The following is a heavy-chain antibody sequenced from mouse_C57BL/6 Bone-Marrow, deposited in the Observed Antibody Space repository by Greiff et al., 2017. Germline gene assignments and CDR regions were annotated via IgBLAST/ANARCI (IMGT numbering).Heavy chain of an antibody. V-gene: IGHV1-76*01. J-gene: IGHJ3*01. Sequence: QVQLQQSGAELVRPGASVKLSCKASGYTFTDYYINWVKQRPGQGLEWIARIYPGSGNTYYNEKFKGKATLTAEKSSSTAYMQLSSLTSEDSAVYFCARNGDSSGEAWFAYWGQGTLVTVSA. CDR3: ARNGDSSGEAWFAY. D-gene: IGHD3-2*02. CDR2: IYPGSGNT. CDR1: GYTFTDYY.